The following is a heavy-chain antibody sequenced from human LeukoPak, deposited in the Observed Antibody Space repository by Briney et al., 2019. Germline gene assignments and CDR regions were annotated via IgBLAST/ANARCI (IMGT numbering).Heavy chain of an antibody. J-gene: IGHJ4*02. D-gene: IGHD6-13*01. CDR2: ITGSSTQI. Sequence: GGSLRLSCAASGFTFSSYAMNWVRQAPGKGLEGVSSITGSSTQIFNADSMRGRFTISRDNAKNSLYLQMSSLRVEDTAVYYCARLDRYSSTWFIDYWGQGTLATVSP. CDR3: ARLDRYSSTWFIDY. V-gene: IGHV3-21*01. CDR1: GFTFSSYA.